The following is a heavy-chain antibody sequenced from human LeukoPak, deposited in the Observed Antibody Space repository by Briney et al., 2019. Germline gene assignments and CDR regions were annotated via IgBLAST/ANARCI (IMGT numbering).Heavy chain of an antibody. CDR3: AKDETMGREWELRIGFNWFDP. D-gene: IGHD1-26*01. Sequence: GGSLRLSCAASGFTFSSYAMSWVRQAPGKGLEWVSAISGSGGSTYYADSVKGRFTISRDNSKNTLYLQMNSLRAEDTAVYYCAKDETMGREWELRIGFNWFDPWGQGTLVTVSS. CDR2: ISGSGGST. V-gene: IGHV3-23*01. CDR1: GFTFSSYA. J-gene: IGHJ5*02.